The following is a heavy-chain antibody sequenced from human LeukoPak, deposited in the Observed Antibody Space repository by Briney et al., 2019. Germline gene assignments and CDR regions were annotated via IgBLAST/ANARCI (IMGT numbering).Heavy chain of an antibody. J-gene: IGHJ4*02. D-gene: IGHD5-18*01. CDR3: ARHRRDSYGVGY. CDR1: GGFISSSSYY. CDR2: IYYSGST. Sequence: SETLSLTCTVSGGFISSSSYYWGWIRQPPGKGLEWIGSIYYSGSTYYNPSLKSRVTISVDTSKNQFSLKLSSVTAADTAVYYCARHRRDSYGVGYWGQGTLVTVSS. V-gene: IGHV4-39*01.